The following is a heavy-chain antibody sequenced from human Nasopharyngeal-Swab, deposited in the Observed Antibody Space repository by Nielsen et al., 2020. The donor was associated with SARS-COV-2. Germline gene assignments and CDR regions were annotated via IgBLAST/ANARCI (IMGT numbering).Heavy chain of an antibody. V-gene: IGHV3-NL1*01. CDR3: AKEGDIVVVPAATKNRRGRREQNFDY. D-gene: IGHD2-2*01. Sequence: VRQAPGKGLVWVSGIDGDGIRTFYADSVKGRFTISRDNSKNTLYLQMNSLRAEDTAVYYCAKEGDIVVVPAATKNRRGRREQNFDYWGQGTLVTVSS. CDR2: IDGDGIRT. J-gene: IGHJ4*02.